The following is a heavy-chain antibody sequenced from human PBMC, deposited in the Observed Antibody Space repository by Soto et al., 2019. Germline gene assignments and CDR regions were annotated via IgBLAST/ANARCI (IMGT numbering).Heavy chain of an antibody. J-gene: IGHJ5*02. CDR2: ISGTGVPT. V-gene: IGHV3-23*01. Sequence: PGGSLRLSCAASGFAFSTYAMGWVRQAPGKGLECISLISGTGVPTLYAESVKGRFSVSRDNSKDTLFLEMNNLRVDDTAIYYCAKSFCSSSSCFFLWVDPWGPGTLVTVSS. D-gene: IGHD2-2*01. CDR1: GFAFSTYA. CDR3: AKSFCSSSSCFFLWVDP.